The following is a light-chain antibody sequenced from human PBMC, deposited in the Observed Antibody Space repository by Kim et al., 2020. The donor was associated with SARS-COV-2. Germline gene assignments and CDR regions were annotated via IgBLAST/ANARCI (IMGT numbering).Light chain of an antibody. CDR3: QAWDSSTVV. Sequence: SYELTQPPSVSVSPGQTAIITCSGNNLGDKNVCWYQQRPGQSPLLVIYEDIKRPSGIPVRVSGSNSGNTATLTISGTQAMDEADYYCQAWDSSTVVFGRGTQLTVL. J-gene: IGLJ2*01. CDR1: NLGDKN. V-gene: IGLV3-1*01. CDR2: EDI.